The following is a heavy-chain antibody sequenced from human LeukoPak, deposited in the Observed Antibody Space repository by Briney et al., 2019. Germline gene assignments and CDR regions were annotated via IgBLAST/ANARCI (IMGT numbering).Heavy chain of an antibody. D-gene: IGHD1-26*01. Sequence: ASVKVSCKASGYTFTSYYMHWVRQAPGQGLEWMGIINPSGGSTSYAQKFQGRVTMTRDMSTSTVYMELSRLRSEDTAVYYCARDQTLEGVGATTEAFDIWGQGTMVTVSS. J-gene: IGHJ3*02. V-gene: IGHV1-46*01. CDR3: ARDQTLEGVGATTEAFDI. CDR2: INPSGGST. CDR1: GYTFTSYY.